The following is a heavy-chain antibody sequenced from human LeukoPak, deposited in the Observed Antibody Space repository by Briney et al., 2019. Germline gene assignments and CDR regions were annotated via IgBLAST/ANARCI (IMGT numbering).Heavy chain of an antibody. CDR1: GGSISSYY. D-gene: IGHD5-18*01. CDR2: IYYSGST. V-gene: IGHV4-59*01. CDR3: ASGDTAMGTY. J-gene: IGHJ4*02. Sequence: SETLSLTCTASGGSISSYYWSWIRQPPGKGLEWIGYIYYSGSTNYNPSLKSRVTISVDTSKNQFSLKLSSVTAADTAVYYCASGDTAMGTYWGQGTLVTVSS.